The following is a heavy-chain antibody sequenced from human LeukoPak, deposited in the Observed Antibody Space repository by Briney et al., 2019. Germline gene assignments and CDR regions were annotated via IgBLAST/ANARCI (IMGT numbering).Heavy chain of an antibody. CDR1: GGSISSGGYS. J-gene: IGHJ4*02. Sequence: SETLSLTCAVSGGSISSGGYSWSWLRQPPGKGLEWIGYIYHSGSTYYNPSLKSRVTISVDRSKNQFSLKLSSVTAADTAVYYCARVGWNYDFDYWGQGTLVTVSS. V-gene: IGHV4-30-2*01. CDR3: ARVGWNYDFDY. CDR2: IYHSGST. D-gene: IGHD1-7*01.